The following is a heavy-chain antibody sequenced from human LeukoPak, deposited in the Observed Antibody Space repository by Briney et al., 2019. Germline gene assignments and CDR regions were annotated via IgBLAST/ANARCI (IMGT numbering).Heavy chain of an antibody. Sequence: ASVKVFCKASGYTFPTCYIKWVRQATGQGLEWMGWMSPNSGNTGYAQKFQGRVTMTRNTSISTAYMALSSLRSEDTAVYYCAKSNGAFDIWGQGTMVTVSS. CDR2: MSPNSGNT. J-gene: IGHJ3*02. CDR3: AKSNGAFDI. CDR1: GYTFPTCY. V-gene: IGHV1-8*01.